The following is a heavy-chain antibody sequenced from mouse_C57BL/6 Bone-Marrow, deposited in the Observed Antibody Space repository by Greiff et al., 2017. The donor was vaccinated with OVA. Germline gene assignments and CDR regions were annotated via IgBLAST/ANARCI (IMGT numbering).Heavy chain of an antibody. CDR3: TSDGNVDD. CDR2: IDPENGDT. CDR1: GFNIKDDY. Sequence: EVQLQQSGAELVRPGASVKLSCTASGFNIKDDYMHWVKQRPEQGLEWIGWIDPENGDTEYASKFQGKATITADTSSNTAYLQLSSLTSEDTAVYYCTSDGNVDDWGQGTTLTVSS. J-gene: IGHJ2*01. D-gene: IGHD2-1*01. V-gene: IGHV14-4*01.